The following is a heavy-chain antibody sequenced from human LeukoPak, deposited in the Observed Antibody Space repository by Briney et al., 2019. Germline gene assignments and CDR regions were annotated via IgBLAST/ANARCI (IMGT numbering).Heavy chain of an antibody. CDR1: GYTFTSYT. CDR3: ARDPIGSRWPYYFDY. D-gene: IGHD6-13*01. Sequence: ASVKVSCKASGYTFTSYTMHWVRQAPGQGLEWMGVINGGNGNTKYSEKFQGRVTITRDTSTSMVYMELSSLRSEDTAVYYCARDPIGSRWPYYFDYWGQGTLVTVSS. CDR2: INGGNGNT. V-gene: IGHV1-3*01. J-gene: IGHJ4*02.